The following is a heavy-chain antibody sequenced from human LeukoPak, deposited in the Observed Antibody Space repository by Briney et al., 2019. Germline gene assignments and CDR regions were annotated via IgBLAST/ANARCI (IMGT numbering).Heavy chain of an antibody. D-gene: IGHD2-8*01. Sequence: NTSETLSLTCAVYGGSFSGYYWSWIRQPPGKGLEWIGEINHSGSTNYNPSLKSRVTISVDTSKNQFSLKLSSVTAADTAVYYCARAHRRRYCTNGVCSSYIDYWGQGTLVTVSS. CDR1: GGSFSGYY. CDR2: INHSGST. J-gene: IGHJ4*02. V-gene: IGHV4-34*01. CDR3: ARAHRRRYCTNGVCSSYIDY.